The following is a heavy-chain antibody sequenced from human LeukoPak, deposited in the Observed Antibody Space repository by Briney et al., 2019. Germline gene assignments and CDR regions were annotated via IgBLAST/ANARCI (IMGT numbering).Heavy chain of an antibody. D-gene: IGHD3-10*01. CDR2: ISSSGRTK. Sequence: GGSLRLSCAASGFSFSSYEMNWVRQAPGKGLEWVSYISSSGRTKYYTDSVKGRFTISRDNAKNSLYLQMNSLRAEDTAVYYCARDRGLFDYWGQGTLVTVSS. CDR1: GFSFSSYE. CDR3: ARDRGLFDY. J-gene: IGHJ4*02. V-gene: IGHV3-48*03.